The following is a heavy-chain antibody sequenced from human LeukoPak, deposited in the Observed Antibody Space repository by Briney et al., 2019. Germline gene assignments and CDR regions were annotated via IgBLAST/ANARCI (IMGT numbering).Heavy chain of an antibody. D-gene: IGHD6-13*01. CDR1: GGTFGSYA. J-gene: IGHJ5*02. CDR3: ARSGYSSSWYSGNWFDP. Sequence: SVKVSCKASGGTFGSYAISWVRQAPGQGLEWMGGIIPIFGTANYAQKFQGRVTITADKSTSTAYMELSSLRSEDTAVYYCARSGYSSSWYSGNWFDPWGQGTLVTVSS. V-gene: IGHV1-69*06. CDR2: IIPIFGTA.